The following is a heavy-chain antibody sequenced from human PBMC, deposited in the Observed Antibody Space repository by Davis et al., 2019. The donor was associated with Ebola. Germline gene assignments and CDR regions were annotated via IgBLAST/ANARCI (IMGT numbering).Heavy chain of an antibody. CDR2: ISSWSNYI. V-gene: IGHV3-21*01. Sequence: GESLKISCAASGLTFSGYSVNWVRQAPGKGLEWVSSISSWSNYIYYADSLKGRFTISRDNAKNSVYLEMNSLRAEDTAVYYCARAQEMATNVPGYWGQGTVVIVSS. CDR1: GLTFSGYS. CDR3: ARAQEMATNVPGY. D-gene: IGHD5-24*01. J-gene: IGHJ4*02.